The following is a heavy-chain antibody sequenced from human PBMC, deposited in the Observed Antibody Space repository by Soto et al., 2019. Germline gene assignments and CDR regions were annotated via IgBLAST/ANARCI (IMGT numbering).Heavy chain of an antibody. CDR2: INHSGST. J-gene: IGHJ6*02. Sequence: SDTLSLTCAVCGGSFSGYYWSWIRQPPGKGLEWIGEINHSGSTNYDPSLKSRVTISVDTSKNQFSLKLSSVTAADTAVYYCARSPIAAAEVDYYYYYGMDVWGQGTKVTVSS. V-gene: IGHV4-34*01. CDR1: GGSFSGYY. D-gene: IGHD6-13*01. CDR3: ARSPIAAAEVDYYYYYGMDV.